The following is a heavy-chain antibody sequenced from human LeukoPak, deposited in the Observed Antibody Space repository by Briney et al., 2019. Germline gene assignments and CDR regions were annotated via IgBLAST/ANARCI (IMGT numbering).Heavy chain of an antibody. J-gene: IGHJ5*02. Sequence: GGSLRLSCAASGFTFSDYYMSWIRQAPGKGLEWVSYISSSGSTIYYADSVKGRFTISRDNSKNTLYLQMNSLRAEDTAVYYCARVGLMTTVVIYWFDPWGQGTLVTVSS. CDR3: ARVGLMTTVVIYWFDP. V-gene: IGHV3-11*04. CDR2: ISSSGSTI. CDR1: GFTFSDYY. D-gene: IGHD4-23*01.